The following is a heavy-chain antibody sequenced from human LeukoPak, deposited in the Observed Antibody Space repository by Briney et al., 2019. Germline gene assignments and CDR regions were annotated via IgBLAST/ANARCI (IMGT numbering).Heavy chain of an antibody. Sequence: GESLKISCKGSGYSFTSYWIGWVRQMPGKGLEWMGIIYPGDSDTRYSPSFQGQVTISADKSISTAYLQWSSLKASDTAMYYCAKHAGSGSYYNAVDYWGQGTLVTVSS. V-gene: IGHV5-51*01. D-gene: IGHD3-10*01. CDR1: GYSFTSYW. J-gene: IGHJ4*02. CDR2: IYPGDSDT. CDR3: AKHAGSGSYYNAVDY.